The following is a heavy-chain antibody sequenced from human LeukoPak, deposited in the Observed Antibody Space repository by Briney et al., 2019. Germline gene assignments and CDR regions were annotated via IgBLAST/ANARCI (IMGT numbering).Heavy chain of an antibody. CDR3: AIEPAHVGNSFAFDI. D-gene: IGHD4-23*01. J-gene: IGHJ3*02. CDR1: GDSISNYC. V-gene: IGHV4-4*07. CDR2: IYTGGST. Sequence: KTAGTLSLTCTASGDSISNYCWSWIRQPAGKGLEWIGRIYTGGSTNYKPSRKSRVTMSVDTSKNQFFLKLTSVTAAETAVYYCAIEPAHVGNSFAFDIWGQGTMATVSS.